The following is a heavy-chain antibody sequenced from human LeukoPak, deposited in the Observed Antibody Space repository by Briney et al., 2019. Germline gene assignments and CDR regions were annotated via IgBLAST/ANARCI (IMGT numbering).Heavy chain of an antibody. Sequence: GGSLRLSCAASGFTFRTYEMNWVRQAPGKGLEWVSVIYSGGSTYYADSVKGRFTISRDNSKNTLYLQMNSLRAEDTAVYYCARVVGFGREAVDYWGQGTLVTVSS. CDR2: IYSGGST. D-gene: IGHD3-10*01. CDR3: ARVVGFGREAVDY. J-gene: IGHJ4*02. CDR1: GFTFRTYE. V-gene: IGHV3-66*01.